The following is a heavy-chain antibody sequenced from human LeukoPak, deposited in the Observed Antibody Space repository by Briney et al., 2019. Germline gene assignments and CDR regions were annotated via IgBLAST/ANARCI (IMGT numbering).Heavy chain of an antibody. CDR3: ARVAGYYFDY. V-gene: IGHV3-66*02. J-gene: IGHJ4*02. Sequence: GGSLSLSCSGSGFTDSSNYMGRLPQAPGKGLEWVSVIYSGGSTYYAASVKGRFTISRDNSKNTLYLQMNSLRAEDTAVYYCARVAGYYFDYWGQGTLVTVSS. CDR1: GFTDSSNY. CDR2: IYSGGST.